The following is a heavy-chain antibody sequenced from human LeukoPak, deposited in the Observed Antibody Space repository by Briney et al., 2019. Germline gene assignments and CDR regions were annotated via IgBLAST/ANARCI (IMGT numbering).Heavy chain of an antibody. Sequence: ASVKVSCKASGYTFTSYGISWVRQAPGRGLEWMGWISAYNGNTNYAQKLQGRVTMTTDTSTSTAYMELRSLRSDDTAVYYCARDKRGYSGYDLFDYYYYYGMDVWGQGTTVTVSS. J-gene: IGHJ6*02. D-gene: IGHD5-12*01. V-gene: IGHV1-18*01. CDR3: ARDKRGYSGYDLFDYYYYYGMDV. CDR1: GYTFTSYG. CDR2: ISAYNGNT.